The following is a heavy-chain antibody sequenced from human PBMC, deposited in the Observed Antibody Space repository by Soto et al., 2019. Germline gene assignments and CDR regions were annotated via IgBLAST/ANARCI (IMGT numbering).Heavy chain of an antibody. D-gene: IGHD2-21*01. CDR2: IWYDGSNK. J-gene: IGHJ4*02. CDR1: GFPFSSYG. Sequence: PGGSLRLSCAASGFPFSSYGMHWVRQAPGKGLDWVGVIWYDGSNKDYAESVKGRFTISRDNSKNTLYLQMNSLRAEDTAVYYCARVPRVMGAYYFDYWGQGTLVTVSS. V-gene: IGHV3-33*01. CDR3: ARVPRVMGAYYFDY.